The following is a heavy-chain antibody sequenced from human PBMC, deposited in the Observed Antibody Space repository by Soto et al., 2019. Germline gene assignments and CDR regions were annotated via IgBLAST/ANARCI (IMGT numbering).Heavy chain of an antibody. CDR1: GGTFSTYA. J-gene: IGHJ4*02. CDR2: IIPNFGPT. CDR3: ARGVGAYDSDY. V-gene: IGHV1-69*01. Sequence: QVQLVQSGAEVKQPGSSVKVSCKASGGTFSTYAITWVRQAPGQGLEWLGGIIPNFGPTDYVRKFQGRVTITAAEYTSTVFIELSSLTSEDTAVYDCARGVGAYDSDYRGQGTVVTVSS. D-gene: IGHD1-26*01.